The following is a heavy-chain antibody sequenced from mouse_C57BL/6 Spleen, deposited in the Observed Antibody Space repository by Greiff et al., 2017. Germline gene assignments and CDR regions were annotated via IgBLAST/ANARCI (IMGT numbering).Heavy chain of an antibody. CDR1: GYAFSSYW. Sequence: VQLQQSGAELVKPGASVKISCKASGYAFSSYWMNWVKQRPGKGREGSGQIYPGDGDTNYNGKFKGKATLTADKSSSTAYLQLSSLTSEDSAVYFCARDSNYYAMDYWGQGTSVTVSS. CDR3: ARDSNYYAMDY. CDR2: IYPGDGDT. V-gene: IGHV1-80*01. J-gene: IGHJ4*01. D-gene: IGHD2-5*01.